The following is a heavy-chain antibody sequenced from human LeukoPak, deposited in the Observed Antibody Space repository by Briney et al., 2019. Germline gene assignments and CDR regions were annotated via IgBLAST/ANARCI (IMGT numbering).Heavy chain of an antibody. D-gene: IGHD2-15*01. CDR2: ISGGST. CDR1: GFTVSSNE. V-gene: IGHV3-38-3*01. CDR3: ARDGYCSSGSCHPFDY. Sequence: GGSLRLSCAASGFTVSSNEMSWVRQAPGKGLEWVSSISGGSTYYADSVKGRFTISRDNAKNSLYLQMNSLRVEDTAVYYCARDGYCSSGSCHPFDYWGQGTLVTVSS. J-gene: IGHJ4*02.